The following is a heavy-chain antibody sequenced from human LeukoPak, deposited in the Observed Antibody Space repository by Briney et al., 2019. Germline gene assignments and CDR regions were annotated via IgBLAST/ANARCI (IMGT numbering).Heavy chain of an antibody. Sequence: SETLSLTCTVSGGSITSYYWSWIRQPPGKGLEWIGEINHSGSTNYNPSLKSRVTISVDTSKNQFSLKLSSVTAADTAVYYCARAHYDYVWGSYRYGNYFGYWGQGTLVTVSS. CDR2: INHSGST. V-gene: IGHV4-34*01. CDR3: ARAHYDYVWGSYRYGNYFGY. J-gene: IGHJ4*02. D-gene: IGHD3-16*02. CDR1: GGSITSYY.